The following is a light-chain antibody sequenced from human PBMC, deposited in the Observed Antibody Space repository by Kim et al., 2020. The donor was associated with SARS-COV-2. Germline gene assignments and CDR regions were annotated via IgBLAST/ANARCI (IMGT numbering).Light chain of an antibody. Sequence: DIQMTQSPSTLSASVGDRVTITCRASQSISIWLAWYQQKPGKTPKLLIYKASSLESGVPSRFSGSGSGTDFTLTISSLQADDFATYYCQNYNSYSRTFGQGTKVDIK. CDR1: QSISIW. CDR3: QNYNSYSRT. J-gene: IGKJ1*01. V-gene: IGKV1-5*03. CDR2: KAS.